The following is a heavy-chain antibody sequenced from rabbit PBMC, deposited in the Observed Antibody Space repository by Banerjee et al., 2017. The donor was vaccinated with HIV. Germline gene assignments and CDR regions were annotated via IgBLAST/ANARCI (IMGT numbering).Heavy chain of an antibody. CDR1: GFDLTTYHY. Sequence: QEQLEESGGGLVKPEGSLTLTCKASGFDLTTYHYMCWVRQAPGKGLEWIACMNTISGDTVYATWAKGRFTISKTSSTTVTLQMTSLTAADTATYFCARDLAGAIGWNFNLWGPGTLVTVS. D-gene: IGHD4-1*01. CDR3: ARDLAGAIGWNFNL. J-gene: IGHJ4*01. CDR2: MNTISGDT. V-gene: IGHV1S45*01.